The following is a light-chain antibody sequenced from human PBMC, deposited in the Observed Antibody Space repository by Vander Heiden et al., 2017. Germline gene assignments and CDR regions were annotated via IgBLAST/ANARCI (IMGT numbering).Light chain of an antibody. CDR2: GKN. CDR1: SLRSFS. V-gene: IGLV3-19*01. Sequence: SSELTQDPAVSVALGQTVRITCHGDSLRSFSASWFQQKPGQAPVLVIYGKNDRPSGIPDRFSGSNSGITASLTITGAQAEDEADYYCNSRDSSGNHWVFGGGTKLTVL. CDR3: NSRDSSGNHWV. J-gene: IGLJ3*02.